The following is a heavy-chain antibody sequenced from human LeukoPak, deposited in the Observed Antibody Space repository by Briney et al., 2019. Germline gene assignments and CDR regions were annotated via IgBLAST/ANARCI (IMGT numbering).Heavy chain of an antibody. D-gene: IGHD1-26*01. Sequence: PGGPLRLSCAASGFTFSSYEMNWVRQAPGKGLEWVSYISSSGSTIYYADSVKGRFTISRDNAKNSLYLQMNSLRAEDTAVYYCARDLGGSYFLFAYWGQGTLVTVPS. CDR2: ISSSGSTI. V-gene: IGHV3-48*03. CDR3: ARDLGGSYFLFAY. J-gene: IGHJ4*02. CDR1: GFTFSSYE.